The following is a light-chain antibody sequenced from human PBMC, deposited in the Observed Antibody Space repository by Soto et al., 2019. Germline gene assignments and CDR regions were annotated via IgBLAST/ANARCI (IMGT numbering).Light chain of an antibody. Sequence: NFMLTQPHSVSESPGKTVTISCTRSSGSIASNYVQWYQQRPGSAPTTVIYEDNQRPSGVPDRFSGSIDSSSNSASLTISGLKIEDEADYYCQSYDSSNRGVVFGGGTQLTVL. J-gene: IGLJ2*01. CDR3: QSYDSSNRGVV. CDR2: EDN. V-gene: IGLV6-57*04. CDR1: SGSIASNY.